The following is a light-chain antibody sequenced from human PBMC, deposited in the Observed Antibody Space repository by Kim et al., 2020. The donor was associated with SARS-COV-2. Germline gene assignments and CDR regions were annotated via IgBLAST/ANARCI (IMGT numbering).Light chain of an antibody. CDR1: QSVTTMF. CDR2: GAS. Sequence: EIVLTQSPGPLSLSPAERATLSCRASQSVTTMFLNWYQQKPGQAPRLLIYGASNRAIGIPDRFSGSGSGTDFTLTISRLEPEDFAVYYCQQYGSSPLYTFGQGTKLEI. CDR3: QQYGSSPLYT. V-gene: IGKV3-20*01. J-gene: IGKJ2*01.